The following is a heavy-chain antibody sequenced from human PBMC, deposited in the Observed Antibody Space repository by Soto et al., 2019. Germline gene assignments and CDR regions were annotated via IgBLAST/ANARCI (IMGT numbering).Heavy chain of an antibody. CDR2: AYYSGDT. Sequence: SSETLSLTCSVSGGSISRYYWSWIRQPPGKGLEWIGYAYYSGDTGYNPSLKSRVTMAVDTSKSQVSLKLSSVTAADTAVYYCARDRSTYGGGGTGEVKENWFDPWGQGALVT. J-gene: IGHJ5*02. V-gene: IGHV4-59*01. D-gene: IGHD2-8*01. CDR1: GGSISRYY. CDR3: ARDRSTYGGGGTGEVKENWFDP.